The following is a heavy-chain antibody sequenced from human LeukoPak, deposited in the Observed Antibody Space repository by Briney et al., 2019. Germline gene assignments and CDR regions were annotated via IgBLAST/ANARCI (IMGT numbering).Heavy chain of an antibody. D-gene: IGHD6-19*01. CDR2: IYYSGST. CDR1: GYSISSSTYY. CDR3: ARMTSSGWYREDY. Sequence: PSETLSLTCTVSGYSISSSTYYWGWIRQPPGKGLEWIGSIYYSGSTYYNPPLKSRVTISVDTSENQFSLKLSSVTAADTAVYYCARMTSSGWYREDYWGQGTLVTVSS. V-gene: IGHV4-39*07. J-gene: IGHJ4*02.